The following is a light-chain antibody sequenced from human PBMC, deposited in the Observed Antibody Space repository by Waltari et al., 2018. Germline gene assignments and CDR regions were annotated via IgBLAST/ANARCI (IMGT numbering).Light chain of an antibody. Sequence: DIRMTQSPSSLSSSVGDRVTITRRASQSISNWLAWYQQKPGKAPILLIYKASILKSGVPSRFGGGGSGTQFHLTISRLQPDDFATYYCQQYNTYSSFGQGTKLEIK. J-gene: IGKJ2*01. CDR2: KAS. CDR3: QQYNTYSS. CDR1: QSISNW. V-gene: IGKV1-5*03.